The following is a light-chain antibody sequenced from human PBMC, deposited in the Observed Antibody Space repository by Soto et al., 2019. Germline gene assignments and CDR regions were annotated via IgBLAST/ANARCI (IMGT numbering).Light chain of an antibody. Sequence: QSALTQPASVSGSPGQSITISCTGTSSDVGGYNYVSWYQQHPGKAPKLMIYDVSNRPSGVSNSFSGSKSGNTASLTISGLQAVDEADYYCSSYTSSSTPIFGGGTQLTVL. CDR1: SSDVGGYNY. J-gene: IGLJ2*01. CDR3: SSYTSSSTPI. CDR2: DVS. V-gene: IGLV2-14*01.